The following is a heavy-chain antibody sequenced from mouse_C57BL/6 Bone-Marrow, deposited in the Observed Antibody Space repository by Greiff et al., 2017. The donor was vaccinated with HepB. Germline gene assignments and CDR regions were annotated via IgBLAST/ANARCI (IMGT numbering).Heavy chain of an antibody. J-gene: IGHJ2*01. CDR1: GYTFTSYW. CDR2: IDPSDSYT. CDR3: ARQGYGSYYFDY. D-gene: IGHD1-1*01. V-gene: IGHV1-50*01. Sequence: VQLQQPGAELVKPGASVKLSCKASGYTFTSYWMQWVKQRPGQGLEWIGEIDPSDSYTNYNQKFKGKATLTVDTSSSTAYMQLSSLTSEDSAVYYCARQGYGSYYFDYWGQGTTLTVSS.